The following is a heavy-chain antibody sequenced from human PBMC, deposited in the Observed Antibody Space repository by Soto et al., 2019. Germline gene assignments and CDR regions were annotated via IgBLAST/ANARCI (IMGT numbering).Heavy chain of an antibody. D-gene: IGHD6-13*01. CDR1: GFTFSDHY. V-gene: IGHV3-72*01. Sequence: GGSLRLSCAASGFTFSDHYMDWVRQALGKGLEWIARSRNRANSYTTEYAASVKGRFTISRDDSKISLYLQMNSLETEDTAICYCVRDLAATGTYYFDFWGQATLVTSPQ. CDR2: SRNRANSYTT. CDR3: VRDLAATGTYYFDF. J-gene: IGHJ4*02.